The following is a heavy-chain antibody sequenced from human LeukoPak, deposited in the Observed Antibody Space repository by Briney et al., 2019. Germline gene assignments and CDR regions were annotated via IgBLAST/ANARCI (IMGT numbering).Heavy chain of an antibody. Sequence: SETLSLTCAVYGGSFSGYYWSWIRQPPGKGLEWIGEINHSGSTNYNPSLKSRVTISVDTSKNQFSLKLSSVTAADTAVYHCARASHYYDSSGYSSADGARSDYWGQGTLVTVSS. J-gene: IGHJ4*02. D-gene: IGHD3-22*01. CDR1: GGSFSGYY. CDR2: INHSGST. CDR3: ARASHYYDSSGYSSADGARSDY. V-gene: IGHV4-34*01.